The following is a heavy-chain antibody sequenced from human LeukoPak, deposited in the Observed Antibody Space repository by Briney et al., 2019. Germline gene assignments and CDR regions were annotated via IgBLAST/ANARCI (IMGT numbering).Heavy chain of an antibody. CDR2: LYTSGST. Sequence: SETLSLTCTVSGGSISAYFWSWIRQPAGKGLEWIGRLYTSGSTNYNPSLKSRLTMSADTSKNQFSLNLRSVTAADTAIYYCARDRVDSSGYYYYYGIDVWGQGTAVTVSS. V-gene: IGHV4-4*07. CDR1: GGSISAYF. J-gene: IGHJ6*02. D-gene: IGHD3-22*01. CDR3: ARDRVDSSGYYYYYGIDV.